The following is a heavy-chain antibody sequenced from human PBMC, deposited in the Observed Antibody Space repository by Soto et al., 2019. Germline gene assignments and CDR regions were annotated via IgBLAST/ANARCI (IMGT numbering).Heavy chain of an antibody. CDR2: IYSGGST. Sequence: EVQRVESGGGLVQPGGSLRLSCAASGLTVSSNYMSWVRQDPGKGLEWVSLIYSGGSTYYADSVKGRFTISRDNSNNTLYLQMNSLRSEDTAVYYCARDPPYYDFLLGVWGQGTTVTVSS. CDR3: ARDPPYYDFLLGV. D-gene: IGHD3-3*01. V-gene: IGHV3-66*01. J-gene: IGHJ6*02. CDR1: GLTVSSNY.